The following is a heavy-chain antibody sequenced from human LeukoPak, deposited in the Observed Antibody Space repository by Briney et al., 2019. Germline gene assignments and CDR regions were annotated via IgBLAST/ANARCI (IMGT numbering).Heavy chain of an antibody. D-gene: IGHD1-14*01. CDR3: ARDYASSIPLSPAGPGRADP. CDR1: GYTFTSYG. CDR2: ISAYNGNT. Sequence: GASVKVSCKASGYTFTSYGISWVRQAPGQGLEWMGWISAYNGNTNYAQKLQGRVTMTTDTSTSTAYMELRSLRSDDTAVYYCARDYASSIPLSPAGPGRADPWGQGTLVTVSS. J-gene: IGHJ5*02. V-gene: IGHV1-18*01.